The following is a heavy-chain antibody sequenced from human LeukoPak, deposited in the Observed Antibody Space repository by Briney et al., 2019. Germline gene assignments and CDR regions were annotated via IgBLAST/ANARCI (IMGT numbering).Heavy chain of an antibody. Sequence: GGSVRLSCAASGFTFSRFWMHWVRQAPGMGLVWVTRITGDGISTSYADSVKGRFTISRDNAKNTLYLQMISLRAEDTAVYYCARDTGWYFDLWGRGTLGTGSS. CDR3: ARDTGWYFDL. V-gene: IGHV3-74*01. J-gene: IGHJ2*01. CDR2: ITGDGIST. CDR1: GFTFSRFW. D-gene: IGHD4-17*01.